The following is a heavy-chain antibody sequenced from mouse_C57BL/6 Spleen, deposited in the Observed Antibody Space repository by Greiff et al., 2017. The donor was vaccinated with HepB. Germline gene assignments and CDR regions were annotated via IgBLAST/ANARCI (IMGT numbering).Heavy chain of an antibody. J-gene: IGHJ2*01. CDR2: IYPGDGDT. CDR1: SYAFSSYW. D-gene: IGHD2-5*01. Sequence: VQLQQSGAELVKPGVSVKISCKASSYAFSSYWMNWVKQRPGKGLEWIGQIYPGDGDTNYNGKFKGKATLTAAKSSNTAYMQLSSLTSEDSAVYFCAREGSYYSNYYYFDYWGQGTTLTVSS. V-gene: IGHV1-80*01. CDR3: AREGSYYSNYYYFDY.